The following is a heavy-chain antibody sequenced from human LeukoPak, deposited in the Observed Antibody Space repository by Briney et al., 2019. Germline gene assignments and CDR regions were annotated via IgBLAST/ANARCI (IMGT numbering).Heavy chain of an antibody. CDR3: ARVKSSWYMYFDY. Sequence: SETLSLTCAVYGGSFSGYYWSWIRQPPGKGLEWIGEINHSGSTNYNPSLKSRVTISVDTSKNQFSLKLRSVTAADTAVYYCARVKSSWYMYFDYWGQGTLVTVSS. J-gene: IGHJ4*02. CDR1: GGSFSGYY. CDR2: INHSGST. D-gene: IGHD6-13*01. V-gene: IGHV4-34*01.